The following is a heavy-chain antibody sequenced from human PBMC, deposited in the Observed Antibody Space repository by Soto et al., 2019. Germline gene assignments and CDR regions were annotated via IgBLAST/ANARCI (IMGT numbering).Heavy chain of an antibody. CDR2: IYYAGST. D-gene: IGHD5-12*01. Sequence: QVRLQESGPGLVKPSETLSLTCTDSGGSMISYYWSWIRQPPGRGLEWIGFIYYAGSTKYNPSLNSRVPISVDTPKIPFSLTVTSVTAADTAVYYCASRIVATETFDYWGQGTLVTVSS. J-gene: IGHJ4*02. CDR1: GGSMISYY. V-gene: IGHV4-59*08. CDR3: ASRIVATETFDY.